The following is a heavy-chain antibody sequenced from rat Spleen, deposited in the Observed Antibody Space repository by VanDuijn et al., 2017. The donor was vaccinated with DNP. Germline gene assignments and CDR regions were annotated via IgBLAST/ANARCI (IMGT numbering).Heavy chain of an antibody. J-gene: IGHJ2*01. V-gene: IGHV5-31*01. CDR3: ARHGQQPHYFDY. Sequence: EVQLVDSGGGLVQPGRSLKLSCAASGFNFNDYWMTWIRQVPGKGLEWVAAITSSGGSTYYGDSVKGRFTISRDNPKSTLSLQMDSLRSEDTATYYCARHGQQPHYFDYWGQGVMVTVSS. CDR1: GFNFNDYW. CDR2: ITSSGGST. D-gene: IGHD1-10*01.